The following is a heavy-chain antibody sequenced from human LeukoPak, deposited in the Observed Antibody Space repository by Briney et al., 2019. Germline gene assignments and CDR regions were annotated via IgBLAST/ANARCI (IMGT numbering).Heavy chain of an antibody. V-gene: IGHV4-38-2*02. CDR2: IYHSGIT. J-gene: IGHJ6*03. Sequence: SETLSLTCTVSGYSIRSGFYWGWIRQPPGKGLEWIGNIYHSGITYYTPSLSSRVTMSVDTSKNQFSLKLSSVTAADTAVYYCARRTANKRRTPMVRGVIPDYYMDVWGKGTTVTISS. CDR3: ARRTANKRRTPMVRGVIPDYYMDV. D-gene: IGHD3-10*01. CDR1: GYSIRSGFY.